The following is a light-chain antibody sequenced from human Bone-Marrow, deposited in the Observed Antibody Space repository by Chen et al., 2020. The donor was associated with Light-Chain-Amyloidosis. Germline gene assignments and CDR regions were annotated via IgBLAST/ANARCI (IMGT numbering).Light chain of an antibody. CDR3: QQYGTSPLT. CDR1: KTISRNY. V-gene: IGKV3-20*01. Sequence: EIVLTQSPGTLSLSPGEGANLSCRASKTISRNYLTWYQQKFGQAPRLLIYGSSSRATGIPDRFTGSGSGTDFTLTINRLEPEDFAMYYCQQYGTSPLTFGGGTKVEIK. CDR2: GSS. J-gene: IGKJ4*01.